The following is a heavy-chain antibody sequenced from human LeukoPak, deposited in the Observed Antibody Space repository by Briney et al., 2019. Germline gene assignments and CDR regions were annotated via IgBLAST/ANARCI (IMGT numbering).Heavy chain of an antibody. CDR2: IYYSGST. Sequence: SETLSLTCTVSGGSISGYYWSWIRQPPGKGLEWIGYIYYSGSTNYNPSLKSRVTISLDTSKNQFSLKLNSVTAADTAVYYCARSASSASRSAFDIWGQGTRVTASS. V-gene: IGHV4-59*01. CDR3: ARSASSASRSAFDI. J-gene: IGHJ3*02. CDR1: GGSISGYY.